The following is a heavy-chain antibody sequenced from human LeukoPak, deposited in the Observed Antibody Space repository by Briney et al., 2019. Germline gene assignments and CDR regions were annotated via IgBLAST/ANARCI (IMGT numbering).Heavy chain of an antibody. D-gene: IGHD1-26*01. CDR3: ARGVSGTPGGAFDI. V-gene: IGHV4-59*01. J-gene: IGHJ3*02. CDR1: GGSISSYY. Sequence: SETLSLTCTVSGGSISSYYWSWIRQPAGKGLEWIGYIYYSGSTNYNPSLKSRVTISVDTSKNQFSLKLSSVTAADTAVYYCARGVSGTPGGAFDIWGQGTMVTVSS. CDR2: IYYSGST.